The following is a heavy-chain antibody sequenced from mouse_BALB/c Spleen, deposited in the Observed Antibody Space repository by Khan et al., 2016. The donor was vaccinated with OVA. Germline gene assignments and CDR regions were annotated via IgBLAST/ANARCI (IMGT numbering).Heavy chain of an antibody. J-gene: IGHJ4*01. CDR3: ARSLYYSYGYALDC. Sequence: QLEESGPGLVKPSQSLSLTCTVTGYSITSDYAWNWIRQFPENKLEWMGYISSTGSTSYNPSLKSRISITRDTSKNQFFLQLKSVTTEDTATYYCARSLYYSYGYALDCWGRGTSVTVSS. CDR1: GYSITSDYA. V-gene: IGHV3-2*02. CDR2: ISSTGST. D-gene: IGHD2-14*01.